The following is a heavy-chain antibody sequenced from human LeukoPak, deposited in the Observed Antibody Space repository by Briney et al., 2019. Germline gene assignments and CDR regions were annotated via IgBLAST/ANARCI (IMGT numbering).Heavy chain of an antibody. J-gene: IGHJ4*02. D-gene: IGHD3-10*01. CDR1: GFTFSSYA. CDR3: AKDYGSGSYYNVNGIDY. V-gene: IGHV3-23*01. CDR2: ISGSGGSS. Sequence: PGGPLRLSCAASGFTFSSYAMSWVRQAPGKGLEWVSAISGSGGSSYYADSVKGRFTISRDNSKNTLYLQMNSLRAEDTAVYYCAKDYGSGSYYNVNGIDYWGQGTLVTVSS.